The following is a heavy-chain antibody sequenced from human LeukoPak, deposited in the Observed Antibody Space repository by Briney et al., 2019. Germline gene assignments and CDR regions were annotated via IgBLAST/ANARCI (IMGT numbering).Heavy chain of an antibody. J-gene: IGHJ4*02. CDR2: ISGSGDSA. Sequence: AGSLPDSRAASGFTFSSYAMSWVRQAPGKGLEWVSAISGSGDSAYYADSVKGRFTISRDNSKNTLYLQMNSLRAEDTAVYYCAKGGRQGDTSSYYLYFDYWGQ. D-gene: IGHD6-13*01. V-gene: IGHV3-23*01. CDR3: AKGGRQGDTSSYYLYFDY. CDR1: GFTFSSYA.